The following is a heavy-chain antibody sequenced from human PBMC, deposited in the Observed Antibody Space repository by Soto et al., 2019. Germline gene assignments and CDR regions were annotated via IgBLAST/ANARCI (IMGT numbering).Heavy chain of an antibody. J-gene: IGHJ4*02. CDR1: GYTFTGYY. Sequence: ASVKVSCKTSGYTFTGYYTHWVRQAPGQGLEWMGWINLKSGGTKYAQKFQDWVTMTRDTSISTAYMELSRLRSDGTAVYYCARGAYFGWLYYFDSWGQGTLVTVSS. V-gene: IGHV1-2*04. CDR2: INLKSGGT. CDR3: ARGAYFGWLYYFDS. D-gene: IGHD3-9*01.